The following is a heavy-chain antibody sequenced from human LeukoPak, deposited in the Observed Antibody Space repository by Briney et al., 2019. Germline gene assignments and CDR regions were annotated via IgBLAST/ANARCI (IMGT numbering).Heavy chain of an antibody. CDR1: GVSITSYH. V-gene: IGHV4-59*01. D-gene: IGHD3-10*01. J-gene: IGHJ5*02. CDR3: ARGQLGSGMDDP. Sequence: PSETLSLTCTVTGVSITSYHLSWIRQPPGKGLEWIGYISYSGSANYNPSLTSRSTILLDTSKNQFSLRLTSVTPADTAVYYCARGQLGSGMDDPWGQGTLVTVSS. CDR2: ISYSGSA.